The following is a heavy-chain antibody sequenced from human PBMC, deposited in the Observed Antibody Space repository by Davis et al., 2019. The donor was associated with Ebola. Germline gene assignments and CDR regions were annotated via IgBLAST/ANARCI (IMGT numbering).Heavy chain of an antibody. V-gene: IGHV3-15*07. CDR2: IRSNTDGGTT. D-gene: IGHD6-19*01. J-gene: IGHJ6*02. Sequence: ESLKISCTGSDFAFDNAWMNWVRQAPGKGLEWVGRIRSNTDGGTTDYAAPVKGRFTVSRDDSKNTLFLQMNSLKTEDTAVYYCATETVASGYYFYGMDVWGQGTTVTVSS. CDR1: DFAFDNAW. CDR3: ATETVASGYYFYGMDV.